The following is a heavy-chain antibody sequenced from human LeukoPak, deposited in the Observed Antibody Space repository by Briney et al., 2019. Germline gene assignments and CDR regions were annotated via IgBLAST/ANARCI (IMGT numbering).Heavy chain of an antibody. D-gene: IGHD5-18*01. CDR1: GYSISSGYY. J-gene: IGHJ6*03. Sequence: SETLSLTCTVSGYSISSGYYWGWIRQPPGKGLEWIGSIYHSGSTYYNPSLKSRVTISVDTSKNQFSLKLSSVTAADTAVYYCARGLGVGYSYGIVTPRYYYYMDVWGKGTTVTVSS. CDR3: ARGLGVGYSYGIVTPRYYYYMDV. V-gene: IGHV4-38-2*02. CDR2: IYHSGST.